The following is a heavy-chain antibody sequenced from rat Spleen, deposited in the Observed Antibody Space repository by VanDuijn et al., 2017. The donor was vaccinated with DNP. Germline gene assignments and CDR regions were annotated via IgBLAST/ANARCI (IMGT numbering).Heavy chain of an antibody. J-gene: IGHJ2*01. Sequence: EVQLVESGGGLVQPGGSLKLSCAASGFTFTNFYMAWVRQPPKKGLEWVATISTSGTRTYYPDSVKGRFTISRDNVKSSLYLQMSSLKSEDTATYYCKLGGAYWGQGVMVTVSS. CDR3: KLGGAY. CDR2: ISTSGTRT. D-gene: IGHD5-1*01. CDR1: GFTFTNFY. V-gene: IGHV5-25*01.